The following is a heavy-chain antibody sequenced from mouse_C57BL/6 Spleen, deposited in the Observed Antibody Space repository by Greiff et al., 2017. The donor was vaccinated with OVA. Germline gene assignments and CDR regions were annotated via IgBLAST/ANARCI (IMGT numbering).Heavy chain of an antibody. Sequence: VQLKQSGPELVKPGASVKISCKASGYTFTDYYMNWVKQSHGKSLEWIGDINPNNGGTSYNQKFKGKATLTVDKSSSTAYMELRSLTSEDSAVYYCARVYYGSSPFDYWGQGTTLTVSS. CDR2: INPNNGGT. J-gene: IGHJ2*01. CDR3: ARVYYGSSPFDY. V-gene: IGHV1-26*01. D-gene: IGHD1-1*01. CDR1: GYTFTDYY.